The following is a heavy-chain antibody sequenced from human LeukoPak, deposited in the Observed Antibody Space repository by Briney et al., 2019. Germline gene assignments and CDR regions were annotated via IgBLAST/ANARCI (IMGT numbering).Heavy chain of an antibody. D-gene: IGHD4-23*01. CDR3: ARQMYPPVGWFDP. J-gene: IGHJ5*02. CDR1: GGSISSSSYY. V-gene: IGHV4-39*07. CDR2: IYYSGST. Sequence: PSETLSLTCTVSGGSISSSSYYWGWIRQPPGKGLEWIGSIYYSGSTYYNPSLKSRVTISVDTSKNQFSLKLSSVTAADTAVYYCARQMYPPVGWFDPWGQGTLVTVSS.